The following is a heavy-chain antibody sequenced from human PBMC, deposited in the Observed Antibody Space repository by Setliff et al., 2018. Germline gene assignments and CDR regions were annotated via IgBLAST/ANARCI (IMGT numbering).Heavy chain of an antibody. J-gene: IGHJ5*02. CDR2: IYYRGST. V-gene: IGHV4-39*07. CDR3: ARVVNGFDP. Sequence: SETLSLTCTVSGGSISSSSYYWGWIRQPPGKGLEWIGSIYYRGSTYHNPSLKSRVTITVDTSKNQFSLKLSSVTAADTAVYYCARVVNGFDPWGKGTLSTSPQ. CDR1: GGSISSSSYY. D-gene: IGHD2-2*01.